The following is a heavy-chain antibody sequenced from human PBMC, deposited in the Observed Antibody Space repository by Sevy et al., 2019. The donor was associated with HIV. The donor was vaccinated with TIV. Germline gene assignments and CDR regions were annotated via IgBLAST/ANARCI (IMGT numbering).Heavy chain of an antibody. V-gene: IGHV1-69*13. J-gene: IGHJ6*02. CDR2: IIPIFGTA. CDR1: GGTFSSYA. D-gene: IGHD6-13*01. CDR3: ARVAIAAAGGGYYYYGMDV. Sequence: ASVKVSCKASGGTFSSYAISWVRQAPGQGLEWMGGIIPIFGTANYAQTFQGRVTITADESTSTAYMELSSLRSEDTAVYYCARVAIAAAGGGYYYYGMDVWGQGTTVTVSS.